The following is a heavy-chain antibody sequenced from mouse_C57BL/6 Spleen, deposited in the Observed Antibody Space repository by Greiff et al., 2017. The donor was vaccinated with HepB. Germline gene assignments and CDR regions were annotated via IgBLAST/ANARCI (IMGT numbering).Heavy chain of an antibody. CDR1: GYTFTDYY. D-gene: IGHD2-4*01. V-gene: IGHV1-76*01. Sequence: VKLVESGAELVRPGASVKLSCKASGYTFTDYYINWVKQRPGQGLEWIARIYPGSGNTYYNEKFKGKATLTAEKSSSTAYMQLSSLTSEDSAVYFCARSAYDYLYYAMDYWGQGTSVTVSS. CDR3: ARSAYDYLYYAMDY. J-gene: IGHJ4*01. CDR2: IYPGSGNT.